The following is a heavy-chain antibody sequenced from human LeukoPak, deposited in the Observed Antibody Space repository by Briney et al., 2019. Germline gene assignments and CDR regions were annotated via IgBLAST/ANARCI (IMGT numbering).Heavy chain of an antibody. J-gene: IGHJ6*03. V-gene: IGHV3-21*01. CDR2: ISSSSSYI. CDR1: GFTFSSYS. D-gene: IGHD5-18*01. CDR3: ARDNGYSYGDYYYYMDV. Sequence: GGSLRLSCAASGFTFSSYSMNWVRQAPGKGLEWVSSISSSSSYIYYADSVKGRFTISRDNAKNSLYLQMKSLRAEDTAVYYCARDNGYSYGDYYYYMDVWGKGTTVTVSS.